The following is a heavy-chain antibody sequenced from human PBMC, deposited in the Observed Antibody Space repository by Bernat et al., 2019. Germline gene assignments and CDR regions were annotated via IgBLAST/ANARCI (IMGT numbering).Heavy chain of an antibody. Sequence: EVQLLESGGGLVQPGGSLRLPCAASGFIFSSYGMSWVRQAPGKGLEWVSAIIGSGGSTYYADSVKGRFTISRDNSKNTLYLQMNGLRAEDTAVYFCANRVAGTHYYYMDVWGKGTTVTVSS. V-gene: IGHV3-23*01. CDR2: IIGSGGST. CDR1: GFIFSSYG. CDR3: ANRVAGTHYYYMDV. J-gene: IGHJ6*03. D-gene: IGHD1-1*01.